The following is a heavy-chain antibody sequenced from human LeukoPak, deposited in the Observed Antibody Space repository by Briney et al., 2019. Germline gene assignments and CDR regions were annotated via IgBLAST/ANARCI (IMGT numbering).Heavy chain of an antibody. V-gene: IGHV1-69*05. D-gene: IGHD3-10*01. CDR2: IIPIFGTA. CDR3: ASSNYYGSGSYYTIDY. CDR1: GGTFSSYA. J-gene: IGHJ4*02. Sequence: SVKVSCKASGGTFSSYAISWVRQAPGQGLEWMGGIIPIFGTANYAQKFQGRVTITTDESTSTAYMELSSLRSEDTAVYYCASSNYYGSGSYYTIDYWGQGTLVTVSP.